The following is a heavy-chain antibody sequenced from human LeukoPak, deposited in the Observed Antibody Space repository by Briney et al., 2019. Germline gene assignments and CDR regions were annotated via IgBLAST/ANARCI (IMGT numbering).Heavy chain of an antibody. V-gene: IGHV5-51*01. J-gene: IGHJ4*02. Sequence: GESLKISCKGFGYSFTSLWIGWVRQMPGKGLKWMGIIYPGDSDTRYSPSFQGQVTISADKSISTAYLQWSSLKASDTAMYYCASLADDSSGYLSYWGQGTLVTVSS. D-gene: IGHD3-22*01. CDR3: ASLADDSSGYLSY. CDR2: IYPGDSDT. CDR1: GYSFTSLW.